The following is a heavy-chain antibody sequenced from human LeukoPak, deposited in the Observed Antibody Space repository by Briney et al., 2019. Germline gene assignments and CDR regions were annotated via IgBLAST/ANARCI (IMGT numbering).Heavy chain of an antibody. Sequence: PGGSLRLSCAASGFTFSSYGMHWVRQAPGKGLEWVAVISYGGSNKYYADSVKGRFTISRDNSKNTLYLQMNSLRAEDTAVYYCAKDRWEVVASGYGMDVWGQGTTVTVSS. CDR3: AKDRWEVVASGYGMDV. CDR2: ISYGGSNK. D-gene: IGHD2-15*01. CDR1: GFTFSSYG. J-gene: IGHJ6*02. V-gene: IGHV3-30*18.